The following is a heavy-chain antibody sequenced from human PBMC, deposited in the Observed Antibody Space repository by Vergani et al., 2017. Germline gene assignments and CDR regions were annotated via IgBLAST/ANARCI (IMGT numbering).Heavy chain of an antibody. D-gene: IGHD1-26*01. Sequence: QVQLQESGPGLVKPSETLSLTCTVSGGSISSYYWSWIRQPPGKGLEWIGYIYYSGSTNYNPSLKSRVTISVDTSKNQFSLKLSSVTAADTAVYYCAKGVEGEGAFDIWGQGIMVTVSS. CDR2: IYYSGST. CDR1: GGSISSYY. V-gene: IGHV4-59*01. CDR3: AKGVEGEGAFDI. J-gene: IGHJ3*02.